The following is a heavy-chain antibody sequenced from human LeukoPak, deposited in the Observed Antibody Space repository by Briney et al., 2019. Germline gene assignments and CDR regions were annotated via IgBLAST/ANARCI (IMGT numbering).Heavy chain of an antibody. V-gene: IGHV4-61*02. CDR1: GVSISSGSYY. Sequence: SQTLSLTCTVSGVSISSGSYYWSWIRQPAGKGLEWIGRFYTSGSTNYNPSLKSRVTISVDTSKNQFSLKLSSVTAADTAVYYCARHGEGGNCSGGSCYPNWFDPWGQGTLVTVSS. CDR3: ARHGEGGNCSGGSCYPNWFDP. J-gene: IGHJ5*02. CDR2: FYTSGST. D-gene: IGHD2-15*01.